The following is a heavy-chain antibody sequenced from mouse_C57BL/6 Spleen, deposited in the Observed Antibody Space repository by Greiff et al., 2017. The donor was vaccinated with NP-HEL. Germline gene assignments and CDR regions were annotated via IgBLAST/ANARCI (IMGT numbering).Heavy chain of an antibody. CDR2: IYPGSGST. D-gene: IGHD2-2*01. J-gene: IGHJ4*01. CDR3: ARKGDGYDVDYYAMDY. CDR1: GYTFTSYW. V-gene: IGHV1-55*01. Sequence: QVQLKQPGAELVKPGASVKMSCKASGYTFTSYWITWVKQRPGQGLEWIGDIYPGSGSTNYNEKFKSKATLTVDTSSSTAYMQLSSLTSEDSAVYYCARKGDGYDVDYYAMDYWGQGTSVTVSS.